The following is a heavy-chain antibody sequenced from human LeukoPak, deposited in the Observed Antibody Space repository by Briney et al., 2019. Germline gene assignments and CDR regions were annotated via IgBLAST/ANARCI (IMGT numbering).Heavy chain of an antibody. Sequence: PGGSLRLSCAASGFTFSSYGMNWVRQAPGKGLERVSFVSIVGTYIYYADSVRGGFTISRDDAKNSLYLQMNSLTAEDTAEYYCARNKINTVTTGWYFDLWGRGTLVTVSS. CDR3: ARNKINTVTTGWYFDL. V-gene: IGHV3-21*01. D-gene: IGHD4-17*01. CDR2: VSIVGTYI. J-gene: IGHJ2*01. CDR1: GFTFSSYG.